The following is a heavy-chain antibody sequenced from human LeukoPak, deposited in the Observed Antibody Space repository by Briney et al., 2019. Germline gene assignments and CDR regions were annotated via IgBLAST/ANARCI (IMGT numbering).Heavy chain of an antibody. CDR1: GGSISSYY. V-gene: IGHV4-59*01. J-gene: IGHJ6*02. CDR2: IYYSGST. Sequence: SETLSLTCTVSGGSISSYYWSWIRQPPGKGLEWIGYIYYSGSTNYNPSLKSRVTISVDTSKNQFSLKLSSVTAADTAVYYCARGSWSVDFWSGSLQIYYYYYGMDVWGQGTTVTVSS. D-gene: IGHD3-3*01. CDR3: ARGSWSVDFWSGSLQIYYYYYGMDV.